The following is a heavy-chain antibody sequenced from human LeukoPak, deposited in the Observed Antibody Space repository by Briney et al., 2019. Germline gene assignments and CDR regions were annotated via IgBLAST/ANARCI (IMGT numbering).Heavy chain of an antibody. Sequence: GGSLRLSCAASGFTFSSYWMSWVRQAPGKGLEWVANIRQDGSEKYYVDSVKGRFTISRDNAKNSLYLQMNSLRAEDTAVYYCARDYYDSSGYLRTNWFDPWGQGTLVTVSS. CDR2: IRQDGSEK. CDR3: ARDYYDSSGYLRTNWFDP. V-gene: IGHV3-7*03. CDR1: GFTFSSYW. J-gene: IGHJ5*02. D-gene: IGHD3-22*01.